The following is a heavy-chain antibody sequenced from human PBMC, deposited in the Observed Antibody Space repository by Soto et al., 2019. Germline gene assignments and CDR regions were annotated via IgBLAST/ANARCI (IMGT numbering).Heavy chain of an antibody. V-gene: IGHV3-23*01. CDR1: GFTFNNYA. CDR2: ISRSGGST. Sequence: PGGSLRLSCAASGFTFNNYAMSWVRQVPGKGLEWVSGISRSGGSTYYADSVKGRLTISRDNTKNTLSLQMNSLRAEDTALYHCAKAPNADHVGGFEKWGQGTKVTVSS. J-gene: IGHJ3*02. D-gene: IGHD2-15*01. CDR3: AKAPNADHVGGFEK.